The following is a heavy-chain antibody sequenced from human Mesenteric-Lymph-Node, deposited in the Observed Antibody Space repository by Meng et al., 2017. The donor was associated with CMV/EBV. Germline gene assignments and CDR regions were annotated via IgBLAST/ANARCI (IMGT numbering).Heavy chain of an antibody. V-gene: IGHV4-38-2*02. CDR3: ARRSFNYYGMDV. CDR2: IRHGEST. J-gene: IGHJ6*02. CDR1: GYSLSSGNY. Sequence: SETLSLTCTVSGYSLSSGNYWSWIRQPPGKGLEWIGEIRHGESTNYSPSLKSRVTISVDTSKNQFFLKLTSVTAADTAVYYCARRSFNYYGMDVWGQGTTVTVSS.